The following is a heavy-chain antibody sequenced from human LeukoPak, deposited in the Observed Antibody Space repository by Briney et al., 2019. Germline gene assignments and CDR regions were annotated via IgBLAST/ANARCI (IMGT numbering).Heavy chain of an antibody. Sequence: SETLSLTCTVSGGSISSSSYYWAWIRQPPGKGLEWIGGIYHSGSTYYNPSLKSRVTISVDTSKEQFSLRLSSVTAADTAVYYCARVGGYSYGRSDWFDPWGQGTLVTVSS. J-gene: IGHJ5*02. CDR1: GGSISSSSYY. CDR3: ARVGGYSYGRSDWFDP. D-gene: IGHD5-18*01. V-gene: IGHV4-39*07. CDR2: IYHSGST.